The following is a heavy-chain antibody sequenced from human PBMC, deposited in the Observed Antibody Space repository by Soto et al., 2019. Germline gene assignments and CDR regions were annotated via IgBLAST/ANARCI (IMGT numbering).Heavy chain of an antibody. CDR1: GYTFTSYA. D-gene: IGHD3-22*01. V-gene: IGHV7-4-1*01. CDR3: ARGFKYYYDGIGDYLVS. Sequence: AAVKASCKASGYTFTSYAMNWVRQAPGQGLEWMGWINTNTGNPTYAQGFTGRFVFSLDTSVSTAYLQICSLKAEDTAVYYCARGFKYYYDGIGDYLVSWGRVILVTV. J-gene: IGHJ4*02. CDR2: INTNTGNP.